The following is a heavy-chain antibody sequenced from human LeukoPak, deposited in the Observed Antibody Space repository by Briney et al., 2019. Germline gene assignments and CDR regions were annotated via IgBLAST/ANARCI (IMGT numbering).Heavy chain of an antibody. V-gene: IGHV4-34*01. J-gene: IGHJ4*02. D-gene: IGHD3-10*01. CDR1: GGPFSGYF. CDR3: ARRYYYNLGSFPFDF. Sequence: SETLSPTCAVSGGPFSGYFWSWIRQSSGKGLEWIGEIHNSGTTNYNPSLNSRVTISEDTSKNQFYLNLSSVTAADTAVYYCARRYYYNLGSFPFDFWGQGTLVTVSS. CDR2: IHNSGTT.